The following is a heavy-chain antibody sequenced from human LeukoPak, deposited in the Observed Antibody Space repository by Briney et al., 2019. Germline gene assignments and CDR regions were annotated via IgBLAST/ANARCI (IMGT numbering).Heavy chain of an antibody. J-gene: IGHJ5*02. CDR1: GGSISSSSYY. CDR3: ARPYLRGTVVNNWFDP. D-gene: IGHD4-23*01. Sequence: SETLSLTCTVSGGSISSSSYYWGWIRQPPGKGLEWIGSNSGSTYYNPSLKSRVTISVDTSKNQFPLKLSSVTAADTAVYYCARPYLRGTVVNNWFDPWGQGTLVTVSS. V-gene: IGHV4-39*01. CDR2: NSGST.